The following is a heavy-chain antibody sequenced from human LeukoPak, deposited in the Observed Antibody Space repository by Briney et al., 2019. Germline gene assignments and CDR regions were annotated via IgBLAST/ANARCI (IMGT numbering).Heavy chain of an antibody. CDR1: GFTFSSYG. J-gene: IGHJ4*02. CDR3: AKGRGYRYGLAIFDY. D-gene: IGHD5-18*01. V-gene: IGHV3-30*02. Sequence: GGSLRLSCAASGFTFSSYGMHWVRQAPGKGLEWVAFIRFDGSNKYYADSVKGRFTISRDNSKNSLYLQMNSLRAEDTAVYYCAKGRGYRYGLAIFDYWGQGTLVSVSS. CDR2: IRFDGSNK.